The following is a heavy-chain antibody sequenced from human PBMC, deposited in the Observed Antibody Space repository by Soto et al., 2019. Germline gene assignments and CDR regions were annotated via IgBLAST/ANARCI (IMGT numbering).Heavy chain of an antibody. CDR2: ISAYNGNT. CDR3: ERDLHPPPPAAFDI. V-gene: IGHV1-18*01. Sequence: ASVKVSCKASGYTFTSYGISWVRQAPGQGLEWMGWISAYNGNTNYAQKLQGRVTMTTDTSTSTAYMELRSLRSDDTAVYYCERDLHPPPPAAFDIWRQGTMVPVSS. J-gene: IGHJ3*02. CDR1: GYTFTSYG.